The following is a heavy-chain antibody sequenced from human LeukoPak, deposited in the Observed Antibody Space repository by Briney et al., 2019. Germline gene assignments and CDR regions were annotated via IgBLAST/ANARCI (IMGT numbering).Heavy chain of an antibody. Sequence: ASVKVSCKASGGTFSSYAISWVRQAPGQGLEWMGGIIPIFGTANYAQKLQGRVTMTTDTSTSTAYMELRSLRSDDTAVYYCARVLPAAMHGMDVWGQGTTVTVSS. V-gene: IGHV1-69*05. CDR1: GGTFSSYA. CDR2: IIPIFGTA. CDR3: ARVLPAAMHGMDV. J-gene: IGHJ6*02. D-gene: IGHD2-2*01.